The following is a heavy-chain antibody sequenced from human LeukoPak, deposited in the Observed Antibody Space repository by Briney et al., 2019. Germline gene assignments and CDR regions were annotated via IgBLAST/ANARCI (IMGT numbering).Heavy chain of an antibody. CDR1: GGTFSSYA. CDR2: IIPIFGTA. CDR3: ARDEGSTASPDALDI. J-gene: IGHJ3*02. Sequence: EASVKASCKASGGTFSSYAISWVRQAPGQGLEWMGRIIPIFGTANYAQKFQGRVTITTDESTSTAYMELSSLRSEDTAVYYCARDEGSTASPDALDIWGQGTMVTVSS. D-gene: IGHD2-2*01. V-gene: IGHV1-69*05.